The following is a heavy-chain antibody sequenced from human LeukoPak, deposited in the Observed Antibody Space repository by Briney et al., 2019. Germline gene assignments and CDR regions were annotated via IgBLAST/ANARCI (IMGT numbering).Heavy chain of an antibody. CDR1: GYTFTSYG. D-gene: IGHD4-17*01. CDR2: ISAYNGNT. J-gene: IGHJ6*02. Sequence: ASVKVSCKASGYTFTSYGISWVRQAPGQGLEWMGWISAYNGNTNYAQKLQGRVTMTTDTSTSTAYMELGSLRSDDTAVYYCARVLGARYYYYYGMDVWGQGTTVTVSS. CDR3: ARVLGARYYYYYGMDV. V-gene: IGHV1-18*01.